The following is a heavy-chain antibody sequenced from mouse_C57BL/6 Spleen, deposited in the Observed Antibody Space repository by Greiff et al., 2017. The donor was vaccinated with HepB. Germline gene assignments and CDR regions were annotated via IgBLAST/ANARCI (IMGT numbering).Heavy chain of an antibody. D-gene: IGHD2-1*01. V-gene: IGHV1-82*01. CDR1: GYAFSSSW. CDR2: IYPGDGDT. J-gene: IGHJ2*01. CDR3: ARLRGNHAFDY. Sequence: VKLQQSGPELVKPGASVKISCKASGYAFSSSWMNWVKQRPGKGLEWIGRIYPGDGDTNYNGKFKGKATLTADKSSSTAYMQLSSLTSEDSAVYFCARLRGNHAFDYWGQGTTLTVSS.